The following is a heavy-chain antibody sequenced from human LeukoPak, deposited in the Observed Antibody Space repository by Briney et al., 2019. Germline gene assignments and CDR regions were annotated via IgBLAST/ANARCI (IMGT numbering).Heavy chain of an antibody. D-gene: IGHD6-19*01. CDR2: ISYDGSNK. J-gene: IGHJ4*02. V-gene: IGHV3-30-3*01. CDR3: ARDIKWLVPGY. Sequence: GGSLRLSCAASGFTFSSYAMHCVRQAPGKGLEGVAVISYDGSNKYYADSVKGRFTISRDNSKNTLYLQMNSLRAEDTAVYYCARDIKWLVPGYWGQGTLVTVSS. CDR1: GFTFSSYA.